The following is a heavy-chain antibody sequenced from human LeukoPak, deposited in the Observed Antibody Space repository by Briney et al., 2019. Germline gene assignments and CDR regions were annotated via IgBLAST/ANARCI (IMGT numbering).Heavy chain of an antibody. CDR3: ARAMDV. CDR1: GFTFSGFS. Sequence: GGSLRLSCAASGFTFSGFSMSWVRQSPTKGLEWVANIKQDGSEKYYVDSVKGRFTISRDNAKNSLYLQMKSLRAEDTAVYYCARAMDVWGQGTTVTVSS. CDR2: IKQDGSEK. J-gene: IGHJ6*02. V-gene: IGHV3-7*01.